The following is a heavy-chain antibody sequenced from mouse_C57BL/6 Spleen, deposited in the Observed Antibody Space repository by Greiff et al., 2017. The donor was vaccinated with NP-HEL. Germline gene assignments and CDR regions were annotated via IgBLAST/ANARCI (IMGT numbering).Heavy chain of an antibody. J-gene: IGHJ1*03. Sequence: VMLVESGPGLVQPSQSLSITCTVSGFSLTSYGVHWVRQSPGKGLEWLGVIWSVGSTDYNAAFISRLSISKDNSKSQVFFKMNSLQADDTAIYYCARESFRGSSVWYFDVWGTGTTVTVSS. D-gene: IGHD1-1*01. CDR2: IWSVGST. V-gene: IGHV2-2*01. CDR1: GFSLTSYG. CDR3: ARESFRGSSVWYFDV.